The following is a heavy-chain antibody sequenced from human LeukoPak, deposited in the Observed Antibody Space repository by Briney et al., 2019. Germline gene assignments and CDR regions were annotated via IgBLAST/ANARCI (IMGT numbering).Heavy chain of an antibody. Sequence: GGSLRLSCAASGFTFSSSAMSWVRQAPGKGLEWVSGISAGGDSIYYADSVKGRITISRDNSKNTLYLQMNSLRAEDTAVYYCAKLFWSGYYSGNSPIDYWGQGTLVTVSS. D-gene: IGHD3-3*01. J-gene: IGHJ4*02. CDR1: GFTFSSSA. V-gene: IGHV3-23*01. CDR3: AKLFWSGYYSGNSPIDY. CDR2: ISAGGDSI.